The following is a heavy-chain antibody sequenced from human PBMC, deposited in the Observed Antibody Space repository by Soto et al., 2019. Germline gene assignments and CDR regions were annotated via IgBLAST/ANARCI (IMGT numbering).Heavy chain of an antibody. CDR2: INHSGST. Sequence: SETLSLTCAVYGGSFSGYYWSWIRQPPGKGLEWIGEINHSGSTNYNPSLKSRVTISVDMSKNQFSLKLSSVTAADTAVYYCARGTPITTFGIWGQGTMVTVSS. CDR3: ARGTPITTFGI. V-gene: IGHV4-34*01. D-gene: IGHD3-3*01. CDR1: GGSFSGYY. J-gene: IGHJ3*02.